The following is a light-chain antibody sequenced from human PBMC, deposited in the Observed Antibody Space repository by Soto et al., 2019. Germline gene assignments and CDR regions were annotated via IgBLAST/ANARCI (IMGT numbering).Light chain of an antibody. CDR2: GAS. Sequence: EIVMTQSQATLSVSPGERATLSCRASQSVSSNLAWYQQKPGQAPRRLIYGASTRATGIPARFSGSGSGTEFTLTISSRQSEDFAVYYCQQYNNWPPLTFGGGTKVEIK. V-gene: IGKV3-15*01. CDR1: QSVSSN. J-gene: IGKJ4*01. CDR3: QQYNNWPPLT.